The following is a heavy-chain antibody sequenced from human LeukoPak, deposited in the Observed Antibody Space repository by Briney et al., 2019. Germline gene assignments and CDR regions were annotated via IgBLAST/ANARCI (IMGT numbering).Heavy chain of an antibody. J-gene: IGHJ4*02. CDR3: ARGHHTRGVYDY. D-gene: IGHD3-10*01. CDR2: INQDESQK. CDR1: GFTFSGFW. V-gene: IGHV3-7*01. Sequence: GGSLRLSCAASGFTFSGFWMKWVRQAPGKGLEWVANINQDESQKYYVDSVKGRFTISRDNAKNSLYLQVNSLRAEDTAVYYCARGHHTRGVYDYWGQGTLVTVSS.